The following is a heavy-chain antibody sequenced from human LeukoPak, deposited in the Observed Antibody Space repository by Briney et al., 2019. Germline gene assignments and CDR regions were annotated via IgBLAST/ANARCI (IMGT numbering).Heavy chain of an antibody. CDR1: GGTFSSYA. D-gene: IGHD5-18*01. CDR3: ARDGETAMGT. V-gene: IGHV1-69*01. CDR2: IIPIFGTA. Sequence: PGGSLRLSCAASGGTFSSYAISWVRQAPGQGLEWMGGIIPIFGTANYAQKFQGRVTITADESTSTAYMELSSLRSEDTAVYYCARDGETAMGTWGQGTLVTVSS. J-gene: IGHJ5*02.